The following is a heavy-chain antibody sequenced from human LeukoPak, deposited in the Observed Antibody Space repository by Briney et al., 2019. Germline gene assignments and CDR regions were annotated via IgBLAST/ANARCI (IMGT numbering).Heavy chain of an antibody. J-gene: IGHJ4*02. CDR1: GYTFTRNY. CDR2: INPRGGST. CDR3: AREDADYTFSFDF. Sequence: ASVKVSCKASGYTFTRNYMHWVRQAPGQGLEWMGIINPRGGSTTYAQKFQGRLTMTRDTSTGTVYMGLSSLRSEDTAVYYCAREDADYTFSFDFWGQGTLVTVSS. D-gene: IGHD4-17*01. V-gene: IGHV1-46*01.